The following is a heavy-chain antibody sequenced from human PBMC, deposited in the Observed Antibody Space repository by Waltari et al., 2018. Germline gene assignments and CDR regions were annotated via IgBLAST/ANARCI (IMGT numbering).Heavy chain of an antibody. CDR2: INPNSGGT. CDR3: ARESLDREKDY. CDR1: GYTFTGYS. V-gene: IGHV1-2*02. Sequence: QVQLVQSGAEVKQPGASVKVSCKASGYTFTGYSMHWVRQAPGQGLEWMGWINPNSGGTNYAQKFQGRVTMTRDTSTSTVYMELSSLKSDDTAMYYCARESLDREKDYWGQGTLVTVSS. J-gene: IGHJ4*02.